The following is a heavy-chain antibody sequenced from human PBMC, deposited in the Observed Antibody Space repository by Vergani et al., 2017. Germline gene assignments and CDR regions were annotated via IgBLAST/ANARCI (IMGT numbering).Heavy chain of an antibody. V-gene: IGHV4-59*12. CDR3: ARDGYSSTSFDY. CDR1: GGSISSYY. Sequence: QVQLQESGPGLVKPSETLSLTCTVSGGSISSYYWSWIRQPPGKGLEWIGYIYYSGSTNYNPSLKSRVTRSVDTSKNQFSLKLSSVTAADTAVYYCARDGYSSTSFDYWGQGTLVTISS. D-gene: IGHD5-18*01. CDR2: IYYSGST. J-gene: IGHJ4*02.